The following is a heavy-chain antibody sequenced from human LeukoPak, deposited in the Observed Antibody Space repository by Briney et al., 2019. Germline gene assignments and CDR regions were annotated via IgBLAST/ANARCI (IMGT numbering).Heavy chain of an antibody. J-gene: IGHJ3*02. D-gene: IGHD6-6*01. CDR3: ASGSSSSLFDI. CDR1: GGSISSGDYY. V-gene: IGHV4-30-4*08. Sequence: SETLSLTCTVSGGSISSGDYYRSWIRQPPGKGLEWIGYIYYSGSTYYNPSLKSRVTISVDTSKNQFSLKLSSVTAADTAVYYCASGSSSSLFDIWGQGTMVTVSS. CDR2: IYYSGST.